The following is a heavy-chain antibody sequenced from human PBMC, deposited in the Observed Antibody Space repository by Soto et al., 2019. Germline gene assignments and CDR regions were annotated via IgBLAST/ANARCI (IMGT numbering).Heavy chain of an antibody. CDR2: ISGSGGST. V-gene: IGHV3-23*01. D-gene: IGHD6-13*01. J-gene: IGHJ6*03. CDR1: GFTFSSYA. CDR3: AKTRGTSRWYDYYYMDV. Sequence: EVQLLESGGGLVQPGGSLRLSCAASGFTFSSYAMSWVRQAPGKGLAWVSAISGSGGSTYYADSVKGRFTISRDNSKNTLYLQMNSLRAEDTAVYYCAKTRGTSRWYDYYYMDVWGKGTTVTVSS.